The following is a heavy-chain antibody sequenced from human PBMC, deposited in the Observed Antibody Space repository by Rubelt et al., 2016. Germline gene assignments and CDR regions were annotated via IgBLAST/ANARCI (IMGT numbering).Heavy chain of an antibody. J-gene: IGHJ4*02. V-gene: IGHV3-74*01. CDR3: ARGSYYFDY. Sequence: QVPGKGLVWVSRINSDGSSTSFGDSVKGRFTLSRDNAKKTLYLQMNSLRDEDTAVYYSARGSYYFDYWCQGTLVTVSS. D-gene: IGHD2-21*01. CDR2: INSDGSST.